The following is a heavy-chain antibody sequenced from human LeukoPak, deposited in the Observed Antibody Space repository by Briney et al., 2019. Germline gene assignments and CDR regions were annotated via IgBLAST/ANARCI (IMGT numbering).Heavy chain of an antibody. CDR1: GFTFSSYA. Sequence: GGSLRLSCAASGFTFSSYAMSWVRQAPGKGLEWVSGISGSGGSTYYADSVNGRFTISRDNSKNTLYLQMNSLRAEDTAVYYCAKERLLYSGYDFHYYYMDVWGKGTTDTVSS. CDR2: ISGSGGST. D-gene: IGHD5-12*01. V-gene: IGHV3-23*01. CDR3: AKERLLYSGYDFHYYYMDV. J-gene: IGHJ6*03.